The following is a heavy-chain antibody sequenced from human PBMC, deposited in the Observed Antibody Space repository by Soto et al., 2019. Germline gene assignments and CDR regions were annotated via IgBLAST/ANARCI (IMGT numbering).Heavy chain of an antibody. V-gene: IGHV1-46*01. Sequence: ASVKVSCKASGYTFTSYYMHWVRQAPGQGLEWMRIINPSGGSTSYAQKFQGRVTMTRDTSTSTVYMELSSLRSEDTAVYYCARASTPYGLYSYYGMDVWGQGTTVTVSS. CDR3: ARASTPYGLYSYYGMDV. J-gene: IGHJ6*02. CDR2: INPSGGST. D-gene: IGHD4-17*01. CDR1: GYTFTSYY.